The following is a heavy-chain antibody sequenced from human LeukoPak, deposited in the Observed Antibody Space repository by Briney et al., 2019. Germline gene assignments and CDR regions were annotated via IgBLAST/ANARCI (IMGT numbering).Heavy chain of an antibody. CDR2: ISTYNGNT. V-gene: IGHV1-18*01. J-gene: IGHJ6*02. Sequence: ASVNVSCKASGYTFTSYGISWVRQAPGQGLEWMGWISTYNGNTNYAQKLQGRVTMTTDTSTSTAYMELRSLRSDDTAVYYCATDRGQQWGYYYYYYGMDVWGQGTTVTVSS. D-gene: IGHD6-19*01. CDR1: GYTFTSYG. CDR3: ATDRGQQWGYYYYYYGMDV.